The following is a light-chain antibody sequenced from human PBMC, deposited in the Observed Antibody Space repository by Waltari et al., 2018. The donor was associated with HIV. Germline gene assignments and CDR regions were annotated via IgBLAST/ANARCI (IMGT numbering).Light chain of an antibody. CDR2: ANS. Sequence: QSVLTQPPSVSGAPGQRVTIPCTGSFSNIGPGSDVHWYQQPPGAAPKLLIFANSNRPSGVPDRFSGSKSVTSASLAITGLRAEDEADYYCQSYDSSLSGSVFGTGTKVTVL. J-gene: IGLJ1*01. CDR1: FSNIGPGSD. V-gene: IGLV1-40*01. CDR3: QSYDSSLSGSV.